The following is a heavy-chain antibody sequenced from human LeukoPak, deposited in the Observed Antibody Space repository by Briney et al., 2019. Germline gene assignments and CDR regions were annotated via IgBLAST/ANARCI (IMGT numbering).Heavy chain of an antibody. CDR1: GFTFSSYD. J-gene: IGHJ4*02. CDR2: IGTAGDT. CDR3: ARGGRHGSGSYYNV. D-gene: IGHD3-10*01. Sequence: GGSLRLSCAASGFTFSSYDMHWVRQATGEGLEWVSAIGTAGDTYYPGSVKGRFTISRENAKNSLYLQMNSLRAGDTAVYYCARGGRHGSGSYYNVWGQGTLVTVSS. V-gene: IGHV3-13*01.